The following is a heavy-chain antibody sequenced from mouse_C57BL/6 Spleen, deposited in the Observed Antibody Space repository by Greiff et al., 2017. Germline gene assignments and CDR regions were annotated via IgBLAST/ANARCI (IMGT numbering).Heavy chain of an antibody. Sequence: EVQVVESEGGLVQPGSSMKLSCTASGFTFSDYYMAWVRQVPEKGLEWVANINYDGSSTYYLDSLKSRFIISRDNAKNILYLQMSSLKSEDTATYYCARDRDGYFDVWGTGTTVTVSS. CDR1: GFTFSDYY. D-gene: IGHD2-3*01. V-gene: IGHV5-16*01. CDR2: INYDGSST. J-gene: IGHJ1*03. CDR3: ARDRDGYFDV.